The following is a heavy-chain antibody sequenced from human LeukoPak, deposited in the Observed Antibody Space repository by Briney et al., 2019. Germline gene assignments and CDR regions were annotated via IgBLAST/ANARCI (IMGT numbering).Heavy chain of an antibody. CDR3: ATDNPPYCNGGSCYFD. CDR1: GYTFIGNY. J-gene: IGHJ4*02. CDR2: INPGTGGT. V-gene: IGHV1-2*02. D-gene: IGHD2-15*01. Sequence: ASVKVSCKASGYTFIGNYMHWVRQAPGQGLEWMGWINPGTGGTNYAQKFQGRVNMTRDTSISTAYMDLSRLTSDDTAIYYCATDNPPYCNGGSCYFDWGQGTLVTVSS.